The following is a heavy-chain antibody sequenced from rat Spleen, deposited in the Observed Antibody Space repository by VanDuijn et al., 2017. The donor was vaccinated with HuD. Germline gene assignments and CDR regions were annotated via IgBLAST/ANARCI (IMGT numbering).Heavy chain of an antibody. V-gene: IGHV5-25*01. CDR1: GFSFSDYY. CDR2: ISTGGGNT. D-gene: IGHD1-9*01. CDR3: ARPTTGIPFNY. J-gene: IGHJ2*01. Sequence: EVQLVESGGGLVQPGRSLKLSCAASGFSFSDYYMAWVRQAPTKGLEWVASISTGGGNTYYPDSVKGRFTISRDTAQNTLYLQMNSPRSEDTDIYYCARPTTGIPFNYWGQGVMVTVSS.